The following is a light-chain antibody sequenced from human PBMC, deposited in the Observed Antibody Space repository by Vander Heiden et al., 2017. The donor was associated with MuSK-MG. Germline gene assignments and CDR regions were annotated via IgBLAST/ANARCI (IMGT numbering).Light chain of an antibody. J-gene: IGKJ5*01. CDR2: DAS. CDR1: QSVSSY. CDR3: QQRSNWPRIT. Sequence: VLTQSPATLSLSPEERATLSCRASQSVSSYLAWYQQKPGQAPRLLIYDASNRATGIPARFSGSGSGTDFTLTISSLEPEDSAVYYCQQRSNWPRITFGQGTRLDIK. V-gene: IGKV3-11*01.